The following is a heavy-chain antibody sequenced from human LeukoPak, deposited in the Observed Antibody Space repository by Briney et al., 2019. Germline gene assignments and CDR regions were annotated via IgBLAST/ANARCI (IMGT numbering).Heavy chain of an antibody. CDR2: ITGSSSYI. D-gene: IGHD3-16*01. CDR3: ARDSLEGGETFDS. CDR1: GFTFSSYS. J-gene: IGHJ4*02. V-gene: IGHV3-21*01. Sequence: PGGSLRLSCAASGFTFSSYSMDWVRQAPGKGLEWVSSITGSSSYISYPDSVKGRFTISRDNAENSLFLQMNSLRPEDTAVYFCARDSLEGGETFDSWGQGTLVTVSS.